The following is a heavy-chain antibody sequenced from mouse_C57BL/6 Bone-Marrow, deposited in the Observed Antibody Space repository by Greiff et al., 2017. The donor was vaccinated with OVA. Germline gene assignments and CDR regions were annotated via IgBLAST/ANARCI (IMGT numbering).Heavy chain of an antibody. J-gene: IGHJ4*01. V-gene: IGHV1-55*01. CDR2: IYPGSGST. Sequence: QVQLQQPGAELVKPGASVKMSCKASGYTFTSYWITWVKQRPGQGLEWIGDIYPGSGSTNYNEKFKSKATLTVDTSSSTAYMQLRSLTSEDSAVYYCARSLDYYAMDYWGQGTSVTVSS. CDR3: ARSLDYYAMDY. CDR1: GYTFTSYW.